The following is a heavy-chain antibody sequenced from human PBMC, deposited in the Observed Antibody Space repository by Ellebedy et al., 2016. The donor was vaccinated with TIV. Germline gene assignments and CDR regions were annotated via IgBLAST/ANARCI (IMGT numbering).Heavy chain of an antibody. CDR1: GFSLSTSGMC. D-gene: IGHD6-13*01. CDR2: IDWDDDK. J-gene: IGHJ6*02. CDR3: ARWYSRPPYGMDV. Sequence: SGPTLVXPTETLTLTCTVPGFSLSTSGMCVSWIRQPPGKALEWLARIDWDDDKYYSTSLKTRLTISKDTSKNQVVLTMTNMDPVDTATYYCARWYSRPPYGMDVWGQGTTVTVSS. V-gene: IGHV2-70*11.